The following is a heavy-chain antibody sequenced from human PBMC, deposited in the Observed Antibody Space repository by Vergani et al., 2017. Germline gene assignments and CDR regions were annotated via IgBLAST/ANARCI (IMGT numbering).Heavy chain of an antibody. CDR2: IYSTGST. CDR3: ARVMYRDEASTGYRLEGMDI. D-gene: IGHD3-9*01. V-gene: IGHV4-59*13. J-gene: IGHJ6*02. CDR1: GGSFNTYY. Sequence: QVQLEESGPGLVKPSETLSLTCTVSGGSFNTYYWSWIRQSPGKGLEWIGYIYSTGSTNYNPSLNSRVTISVDTSKNQFSLKLRSVTAADTAVYFCARVMYRDEASTGYRLEGMDILGQGTTVTISS.